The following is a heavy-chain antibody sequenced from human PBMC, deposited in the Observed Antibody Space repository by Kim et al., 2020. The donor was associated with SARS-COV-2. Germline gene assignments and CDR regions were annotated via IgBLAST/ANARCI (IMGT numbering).Heavy chain of an antibody. CDR3: ARDYVDYDSSGPHH. CDR1: GFTFSSYS. D-gene: IGHD3-22*01. J-gene: IGHJ3*01. V-gene: IGHV3-21*01. CDR2: ISSSSSYI. Sequence: GGSLRLSCAASGFTFSSYSMNWVRQAPGKGLEWVSSISSSSSYIYYADSVKGRFTISRDNAKNSLYLQMNSLRAEDTAVYYCARDYVDYDSSGPHHWGQGTMVTVSS.